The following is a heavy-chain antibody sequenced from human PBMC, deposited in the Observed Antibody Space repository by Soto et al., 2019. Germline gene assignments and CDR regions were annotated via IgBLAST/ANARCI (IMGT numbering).Heavy chain of an antibody. CDR3: AKDRRAGGNSAFYFDF. V-gene: IGHV3-23*01. D-gene: IGHD3-16*01. Sequence: PGGSLRLSCAASGFNFSSYAMSWVRQAPGKGLEWVSLISATGGGTYYADSVKGRFTISRDNSDNTLYLQVHSLRAEDTAVHYCAKDRRAGGNSAFYFDFWGQGAQVTVS. J-gene: IGHJ5*01. CDR2: ISATGGGT. CDR1: GFNFSSYA.